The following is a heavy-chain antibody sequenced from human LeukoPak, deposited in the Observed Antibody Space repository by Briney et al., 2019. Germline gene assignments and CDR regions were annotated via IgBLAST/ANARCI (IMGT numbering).Heavy chain of an antibody. Sequence: GGSLRLSCAASGFTYSSYWMSWVRQAPGKGLEWVANIKQDGSEKYYVDSVKGRFTISRDNAKNSLYLKMKSLRAEDTAVCYCAREPTYCGGDCYWDAFDIWGQGTMVTVSS. J-gene: IGHJ3*02. CDR1: GFTYSSYW. CDR3: AREPTYCGGDCYWDAFDI. V-gene: IGHV3-7*01. D-gene: IGHD2-21*01. CDR2: IKQDGSEK.